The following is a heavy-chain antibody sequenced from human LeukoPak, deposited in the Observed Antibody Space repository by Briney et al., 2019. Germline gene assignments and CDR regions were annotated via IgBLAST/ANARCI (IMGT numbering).Heavy chain of an antibody. CDR1: GGTFNSYA. Sequence: SVKVSCKASGGTFNSYAISWVRQAPGQGLEWMGGIIPIFGTTNYARKFRGRVTLTADKSTRTAYMELSSLRSEDTAVYYCARGRELVVDAFDIWGQRTMVTVSS. D-gene: IGHD1-26*01. CDR2: IIPIFGTT. J-gene: IGHJ3*02. V-gene: IGHV1-69*06. CDR3: ARGRELVVDAFDI.